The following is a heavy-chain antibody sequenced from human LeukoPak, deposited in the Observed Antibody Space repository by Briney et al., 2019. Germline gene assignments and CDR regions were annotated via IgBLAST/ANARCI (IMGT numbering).Heavy chain of an antibody. CDR3: ATVGATTAGGSGD. D-gene: IGHD1-26*01. CDR2: INPNSGAT. Sequence: ASVKVSCKASGYTFTDYYMHWVRQAPGQGLEWMGWINPNSGATNYAQKFQGRVTMTRDTSIRIAYMELSSLRSDDTAVYYCATVGATTAGGSGDWGQGTLVTVSS. CDR1: GYTFTDYY. V-gene: IGHV1-2*02. J-gene: IGHJ4*02.